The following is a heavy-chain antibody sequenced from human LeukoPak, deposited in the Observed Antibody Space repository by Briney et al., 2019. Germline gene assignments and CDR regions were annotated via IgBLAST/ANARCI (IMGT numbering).Heavy chain of an antibody. V-gene: IGHV3-7*03. Sequence: GGSLRLSCAASGFSLSGYWMTWVRQAPGKGLEWVANINRDGSQKNHVDSVQGRFTISRDNAKNSLYLQMNSLRAEDTAVYYCAKGGLERWDAFDIWGQGTMVTVSS. J-gene: IGHJ3*02. CDR1: GFSLSGYW. CDR2: INRDGSQK. CDR3: AKGGLERWDAFDI.